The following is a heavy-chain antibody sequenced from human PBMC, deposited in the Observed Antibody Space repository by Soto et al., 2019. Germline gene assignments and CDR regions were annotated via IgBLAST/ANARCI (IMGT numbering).Heavy chain of an antibody. J-gene: IGHJ5*02. CDR2: ISGSGGNT. V-gene: IGHV3-23*01. CDR3: AKCDVLMTTSGGWCNWFDP. Sequence: EVQLLESGGSLVQPGGSLRLSCAASGFTFSTFAMNWVRQAPGEGLEWVSSISGSGGNTQYADSVKGRVTISRDNSTNTLYRQMNILRAEDTAVDDSAKCDVLMTTSGGWCNWFDPLGQGTLVIVSS. D-gene: IGHD2-21*01. CDR1: GFTFSTFA.